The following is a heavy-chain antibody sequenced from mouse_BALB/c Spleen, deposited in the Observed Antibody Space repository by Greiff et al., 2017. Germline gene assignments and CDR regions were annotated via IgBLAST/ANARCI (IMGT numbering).Heavy chain of an antibody. CDR3: ASALTGYAMDY. V-gene: IGHV3-2*02. D-gene: IGHD4-1*01. J-gene: IGHJ4*01. Sequence: EVQLQESGPGLVKPSQSLSLTCTVTGFSITSDYAWYWIRQPPGDKLEWMGYISYSGSTSYNPSLKSRISITGDTSKNQFFLQLNSVTTEDTATYYCASALTGYAMDYWGQGTSVTVSS. CDR1: GFSITSDYA. CDR2: ISYSGST.